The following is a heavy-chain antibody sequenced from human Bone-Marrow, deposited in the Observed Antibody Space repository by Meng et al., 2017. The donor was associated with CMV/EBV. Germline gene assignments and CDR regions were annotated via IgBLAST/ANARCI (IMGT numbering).Heavy chain of an antibody. Sequence: ASVKVSCKASGYTFSGYYMHWVRQAPGQGLEWMGWINPNSGGTNYAQKFQGRVTMTRDTSISTAYMELSRLRSDDTAVYYCARVQLGVAGRFGAYGMDVWGQGTTVNVSS. V-gene: IGHV1-2*02. CDR1: GYTFSGYY. D-gene: IGHD6-19*01. CDR2: INPNSGGT. J-gene: IGHJ6*02. CDR3: ARVQLGVAGRFGAYGMDV.